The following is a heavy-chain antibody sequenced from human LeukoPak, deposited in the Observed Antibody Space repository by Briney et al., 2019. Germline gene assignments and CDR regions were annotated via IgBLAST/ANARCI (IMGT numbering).Heavy chain of an antibody. J-gene: IGHJ4*02. CDR3: ARELNYDSSGYYFDY. Sequence: GASVKVSCKASGYTFTVYFMHWVRQAPGQGLEWMGWINHNSGGTNYAQKFQGRVTMTRDTSISTAYMELSRLGSDDTAVYYCARELNYDSSGYYFDYWGQGTLVTVSS. CDR2: INHNSGGT. CDR1: GYTFTVYF. D-gene: IGHD3-22*01. V-gene: IGHV1-2*02.